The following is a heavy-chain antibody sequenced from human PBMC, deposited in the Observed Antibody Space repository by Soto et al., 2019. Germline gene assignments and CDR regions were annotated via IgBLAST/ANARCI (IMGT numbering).Heavy chain of an antibody. CDR2: IYYSGST. J-gene: IGHJ6*02. CDR1: GGSISSGGYY. V-gene: IGHV4-31*01. Sequence: QVQLQESGPGLVKPSQTLSLTCTVSGGSISSGGYYWSWIRQHPGKGLEWIGYIYYSGSTYYNPSLKSQVTISVDTSKNQFSLKLSSVTAADTAVYYCARGGRRSPVMDVWGQGTTVTVSS. CDR3: ARGGRRSPVMDV.